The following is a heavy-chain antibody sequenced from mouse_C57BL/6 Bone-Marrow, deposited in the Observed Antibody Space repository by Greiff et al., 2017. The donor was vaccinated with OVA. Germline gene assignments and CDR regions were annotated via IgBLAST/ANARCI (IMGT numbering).Heavy chain of an antibody. J-gene: IGHJ3*01. V-gene: IGHV6-3*01. CDR2: IRLKADNYAT. Sequence: EVKVEESGGGLVQPGGSMKLSCVASGFTFSNYWMNWVRQAPEKGLEWVAQIRLKADNYATHYAESVKGRFTISRDDSKSSVYLQMNNVRAEDTGIYYCGKGWFAYWGQGTLVTVSA. CDR1: GFTFSNYW. CDR3: GKGWFAY.